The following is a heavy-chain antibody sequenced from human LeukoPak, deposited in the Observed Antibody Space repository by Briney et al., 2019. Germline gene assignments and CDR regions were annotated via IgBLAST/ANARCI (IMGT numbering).Heavy chain of an antibody. Sequence: GGSLRLSCAASGFTFSSYSMNWVRQAPGRGREWVSSISSGTSHIYYADSVRGRFTISRDNAKNSLYLQMNRLRAEDTAVYYCARGLFLEWLSNWFDPWGQGTLVTVSS. D-gene: IGHD3-3*01. V-gene: IGHV3-21*01. J-gene: IGHJ5*02. CDR1: GFTFSSYS. CDR2: ISSGTSHI. CDR3: ARGLFLEWLSNWFDP.